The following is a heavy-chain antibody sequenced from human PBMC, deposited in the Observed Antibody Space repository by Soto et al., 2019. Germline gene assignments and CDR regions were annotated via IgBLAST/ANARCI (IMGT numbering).Heavy chain of an antibody. J-gene: IGHJ4*02. V-gene: IGHV3-48*02. CDR2: INSGSSTI. CDR1: GFTFRSYA. CDR3: VRDRGYTGYDLEY. Sequence: EVQLVESGGGLVQPGGSLRLYCAASGFTFRSYAMNWVRQAPGKGLEWVSYINSGSSTIYYADSAKGRFSISRDNAKNSLYLQMNSLRDEDTAVYFCVRDRGYTGYDLEYWGQGALVTVSS. D-gene: IGHD5-12*01.